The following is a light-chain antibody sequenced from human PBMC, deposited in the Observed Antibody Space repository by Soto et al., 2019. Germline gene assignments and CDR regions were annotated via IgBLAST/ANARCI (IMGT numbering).Light chain of an antibody. J-gene: IGLJ2*01. V-gene: IGLV2-14*01. CDR3: SSYTTSGSLV. CDR2: DVS. Sequence: QSALTQPASVSGSPGQSITISCTGTSSDVGGYNYVSWYQQHPGKAPKLMIYDVSNRTSGVSNRFSGSKSGNTASLTISGLQAEDEADYYCSSYTTSGSLVFGGGTKVTVL. CDR1: SSDVGGYNY.